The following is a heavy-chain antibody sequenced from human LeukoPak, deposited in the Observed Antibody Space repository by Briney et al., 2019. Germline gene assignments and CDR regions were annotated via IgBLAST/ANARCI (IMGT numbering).Heavy chain of an antibody. Sequence: ASVKVSCKVSGHTLTDLSTHWVRHAPGGGLEWMGGLDTENGEIIYAQKFQGRVTMTEDTSTDTAYMELSSLRSEDTAVYYCATGGIYSLLDYWGQGTLVTVSS. D-gene: IGHD1-26*01. CDR3: ATGGIYSLLDY. CDR1: GHTLTDLS. J-gene: IGHJ4*02. V-gene: IGHV1-24*01. CDR2: LDTENGEI.